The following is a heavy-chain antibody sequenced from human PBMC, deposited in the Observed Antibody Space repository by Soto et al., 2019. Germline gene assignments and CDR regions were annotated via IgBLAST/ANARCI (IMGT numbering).Heavy chain of an antibody. J-gene: IGHJ4*02. D-gene: IGHD6-19*01. CDR3: ARDHLVAGNFDS. CDR1: GVSISGYY. Sequence: ASETLSLTCTVSGVSISGYYWSWIRQPAGKGLEWIGRIYTGGSTNYNPSLKSRVTMSIDTSKNQFSLKLSSVTAADTAAYYCARDHLVAGNFDSWGQGTLFTVSS. V-gene: IGHV4-4*07. CDR2: IYTGGST.